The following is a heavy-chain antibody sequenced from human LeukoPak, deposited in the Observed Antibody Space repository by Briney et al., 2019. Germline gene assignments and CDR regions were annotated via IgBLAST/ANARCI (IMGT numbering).Heavy chain of an antibody. CDR1: GYTFTDYY. V-gene: IGHV1-2*02. J-gene: IGHJ4*02. CDR2: INSNSGDT. CDR3: ARVEEVLSTREPFHS. D-gene: IGHD5/OR15-5a*01. Sequence: ASVTVSCKASGYTFTDYYMHWVRQAPGQGLEWMGWINSNSGDTNYAQKFQGRVTVTRDSSISTAYMELSRLRSDDTAVYFCARVEEVLSTREPFHSWAQATLVTV.